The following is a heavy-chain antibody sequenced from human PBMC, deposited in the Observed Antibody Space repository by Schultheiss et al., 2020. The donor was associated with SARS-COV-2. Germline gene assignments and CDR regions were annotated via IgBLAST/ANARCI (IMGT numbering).Heavy chain of an antibody. CDR2: ISYDGSNK. J-gene: IGHJ4*02. CDR1: GFTFSNAW. Sequence: GGSLRLSCAASGFTFSNAWMSWVRQAPGKGLEWVAVISYDGSNKYYADSVKGRFTISRDNAKNTLYLQMNSLRAEDTAVYYCARGTSSDYWGQGTLVTVSS. V-gene: IGHV3-30-3*01. D-gene: IGHD2-2*01. CDR3: ARGTSSDY.